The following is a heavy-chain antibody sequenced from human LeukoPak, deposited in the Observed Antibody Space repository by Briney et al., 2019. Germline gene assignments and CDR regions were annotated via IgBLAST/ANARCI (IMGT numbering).Heavy chain of an antibody. CDR1: GASVSNYD. J-gene: IGHJ3*02. D-gene: IGHD1-26*01. CDR2: IYYSGST. CDR3: ARRGGSPLGAFDI. Sequence: SETLSLTCTVSGASVSNYDWSWIWQPPGKGLEWIGYIYYSGSTNYNPSLESRVTILVDTSKNQFSLKLTSVTAADTAMYYCARRGGSPLGAFDIWGQGTMVTVSS. V-gene: IGHV4-59*02.